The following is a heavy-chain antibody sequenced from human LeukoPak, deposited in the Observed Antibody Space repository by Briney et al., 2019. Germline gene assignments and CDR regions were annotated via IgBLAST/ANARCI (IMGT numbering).Heavy chain of an antibody. CDR3: ARVSRFDNWFDP. CDR1: GGSFSGYY. V-gene: IGHV4-34*01. CDR2: INHSGST. J-gene: IGHJ5*02. D-gene: IGHD3-3*01. Sequence: SETLSLTCAVYGGSFSGYYWSWIRQPPGKGLEWIGEINHSGSTNYNPSLKSRVTISVDTSKNQFSLKLSSVTAADTAVYYCARVSRFDNWFDPWGQGTLVTVSS.